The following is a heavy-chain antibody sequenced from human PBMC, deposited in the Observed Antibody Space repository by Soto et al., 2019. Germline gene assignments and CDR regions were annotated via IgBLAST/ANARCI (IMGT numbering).Heavy chain of an antibody. J-gene: IGHJ3*02. CDR1: GFTFGNYG. Sequence: PGGSLRLSCAAPGFTFGNYGMHWVRQAPGKGLEYVSGISSNGGNTYYADSVKGRLTISRDNSKNTLYLQMSSLKAEDTALYYCVNGAFYDSEVRTLDIWGQGTMVTGSS. CDR2: ISSNGGNT. V-gene: IGHV3-64D*06. D-gene: IGHD3-22*01. CDR3: VNGAFYDSEVRTLDI.